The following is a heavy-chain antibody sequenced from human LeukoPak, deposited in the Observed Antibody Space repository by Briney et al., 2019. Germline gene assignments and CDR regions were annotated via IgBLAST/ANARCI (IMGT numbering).Heavy chain of an antibody. Sequence: SETLSLTCAVYGGSFSGYYWSWIRQPPGKGLEWIGEINHSGSINYNPSLKSRVTISVDTSKNQFSLKLSSVTAADTAVYYCARVLRSPAAISRVVYYGMDVWGKGTTVTVSS. CDR1: GGSFSGYY. J-gene: IGHJ6*04. CDR3: ARVLRSPAAISRVVYYGMDV. CDR2: INHSGSI. D-gene: IGHD2-2*01. V-gene: IGHV4-34*01.